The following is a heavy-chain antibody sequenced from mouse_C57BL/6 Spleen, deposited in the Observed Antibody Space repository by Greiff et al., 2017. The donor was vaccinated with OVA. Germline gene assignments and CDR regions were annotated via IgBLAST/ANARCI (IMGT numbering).Heavy chain of an antibody. CDR2: ISYDGSN. V-gene: IGHV3-6*01. J-gene: IGHJ1*03. D-gene: IGHD1-1*01. CDR1: GYSITSGYY. CDR3: ARGEIYYYGSDWYFDV. Sequence: EVKLVESGPGLVKPSQSLSLTCSVTGYSITSGYYWNWIRQFPGNKLEWMGYISYDGSNNYNPSLKNRISITRDTSKNQFFLKLNSVTTEDTATYYCARGEIYYYGSDWYFDVWGTGTTVTVSS.